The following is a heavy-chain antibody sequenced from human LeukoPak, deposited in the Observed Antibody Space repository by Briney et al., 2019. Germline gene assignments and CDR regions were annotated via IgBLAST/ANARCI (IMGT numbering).Heavy chain of an antibody. J-gene: IGHJ4*02. CDR2: IISSSSTI. D-gene: IGHD2-2*02. CDR3: ARGIVVVPAAIDY. V-gene: IGHV3-48*01. CDR1: GFTFSSYS. Sequence: TGGSLRLSCAASGFTFSSYSMNWFRQAPGKGREWVSYIISSSSTIYYADSVKARFTISRDNAKNSLYLKMNSLRAEDTAVYYSARGIVVVPAAIDYWGQGTLVNVSS.